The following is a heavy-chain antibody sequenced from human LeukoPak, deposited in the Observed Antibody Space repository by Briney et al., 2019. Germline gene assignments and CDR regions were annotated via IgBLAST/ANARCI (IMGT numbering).Heavy chain of an antibody. J-gene: IGHJ4*02. CDR2: TYYRSKWYN. CDR3: ARVRTYYYDSSGYYLFDY. CDR1: GDSVSSNSAA. V-gene: IGHV6-1*01. D-gene: IGHD3-22*01. Sequence: SQTLSLTCAISGDSVSSNSAAWNWIRQSPSRGLEWLGRTYYRSKWYNDCAVSVKSRITINPDTSKNQFSLQLNSVTPEDTAVYYCARVRTYYYDSSGYYLFDYWGQGTLVTVSS.